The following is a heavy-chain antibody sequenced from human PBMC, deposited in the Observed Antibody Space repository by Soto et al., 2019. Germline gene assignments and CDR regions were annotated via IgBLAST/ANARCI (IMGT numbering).Heavy chain of an antibody. V-gene: IGHV1-2*04. CDR2: INPNSGGT. J-gene: IGHJ2*01. Sequence: ASVKVSCKASGYTFTGYYMHWVRQAPGQGLEWMGWINPNSGGTNYAQKFQGCVTMSRDTSINTAYMELSNLISDDTAVYYCAREIRIGYYKYWYFYLWGRGTLVTVS. CDR3: AREIRIGYYKYWYFYL. D-gene: IGHD3-3*01. CDR1: GYTFTGYY.